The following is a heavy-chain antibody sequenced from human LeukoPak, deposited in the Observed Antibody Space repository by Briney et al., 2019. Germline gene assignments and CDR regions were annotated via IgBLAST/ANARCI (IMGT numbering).Heavy chain of an antibody. V-gene: IGHV3-23*01. CDR2: IGGSGDTT. D-gene: IGHD2-15*01. CDR3: VEDVVVIVAAKPGI. J-gene: IGHJ4*02. CDR1: GFNFRGSA. Sequence: GGSLRLSCAVSGFNFRGSAMSWVRQAPGKGLEWVSSIGGSGDTTYYADAVKGRFTVSRDNSKNTLYLQMNSLRVDDTAVYYCVEDVVVIVAAKPGIWGQGTLVTVSS.